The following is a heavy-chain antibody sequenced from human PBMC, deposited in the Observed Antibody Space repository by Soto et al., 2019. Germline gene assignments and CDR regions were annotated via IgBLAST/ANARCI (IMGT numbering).Heavy chain of an antibody. CDR3: ARGGESRIAVAHGSY. J-gene: IGHJ4*02. Sequence: QVQLVQSGAEVKKPGASVKVSCKASGYTFTGYYMHWVRQAHGQGLEWMGWINPNSGGTNYAQKFQGRVTMTRDTSLSTAYMELSRLRSDDTAVYYGARGGESRIAVAHGSYWGQGTLVTVSS. CDR1: GYTFTGYY. D-gene: IGHD6-19*01. CDR2: INPNSGGT. V-gene: IGHV1-2*02.